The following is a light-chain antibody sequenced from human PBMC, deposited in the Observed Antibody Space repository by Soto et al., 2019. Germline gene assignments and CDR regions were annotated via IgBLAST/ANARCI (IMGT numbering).Light chain of an antibody. V-gene: IGKV1-33*01. CDR1: QNINNY. Sequence: DIQMPQSPSSLSASVGDRVTITCQASQNINNYLNLYQQKPGRAPKLLVYDASNLEAGVPSRFRGSGSGTDFTFTIRRLQPEDIATYYCQQYENLPTFGQGTRLEIK. CDR2: DAS. CDR3: QQYENLPT. J-gene: IGKJ5*01.